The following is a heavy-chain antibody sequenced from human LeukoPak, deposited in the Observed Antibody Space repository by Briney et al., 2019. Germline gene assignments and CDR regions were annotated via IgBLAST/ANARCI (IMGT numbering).Heavy chain of an antibody. D-gene: IGHD3-3*01. CDR2: IIPIFGSA. CDR1: GGTFSSHA. V-gene: IGHV1-69*13. CDR3: ARAPSIRFLTPYFDY. Sequence: ASVKVSCKASGGTFSSHAISWVRQAPGQGLEWMGGIIPIFGSANYAQKFQGRVTITADESASTAYMDLSSLRSEGTAVYYCARAPSIRFLTPYFDYWGQGTLVTVSS. J-gene: IGHJ4*02.